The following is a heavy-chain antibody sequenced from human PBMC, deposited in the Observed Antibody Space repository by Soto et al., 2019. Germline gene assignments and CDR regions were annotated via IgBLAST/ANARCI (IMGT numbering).Heavy chain of an antibody. CDR3: ARDAETYDILTGYDYYYYGMDV. V-gene: IGHV3-48*02. CDR2: ISSSSSTI. CDR1: GFTFSSYS. Sequence: VQLVESGGGLVQPGGSLRLSCAASGFTFSSYSMNWVRQAPGKGLEWVSYISSSSSTIYYADSVKGRFTISRDNAKNSLYLQMNSLRDEDTAVYYCARDAETYDILTGYDYYYYGMDVWGQGTTVTVSS. D-gene: IGHD3-9*01. J-gene: IGHJ6*02.